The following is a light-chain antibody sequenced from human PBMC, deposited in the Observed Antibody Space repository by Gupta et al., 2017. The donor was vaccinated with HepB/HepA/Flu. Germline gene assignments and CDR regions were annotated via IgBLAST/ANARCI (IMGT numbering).Light chain of an antibody. J-gene: IGKJ5*01. Sequence: EIVLTQSPGTLSLSPGERATLSCRASQSVSSSYLAWYQQKPGQAPRLLIYGASSRATGIPDRFSGSGSGTEFTLTISRREPEDFAVYYCQQEGSSPITFGQGTQLEIK. CDR1: QSVSSSY. CDR2: GAS. V-gene: IGKV3-20*01. CDR3: QQEGSSPIT.